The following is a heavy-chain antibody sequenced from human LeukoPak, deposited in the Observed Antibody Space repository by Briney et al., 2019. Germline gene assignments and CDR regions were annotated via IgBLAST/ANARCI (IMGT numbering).Heavy chain of an antibody. CDR2: IYYSGST. Sequence: PSETLSLTCTVSGGSVSSGSYYWGLIRQPPGKGLEWIGNIYYSGSTYYNPSLKSRVTISVETSKNQFSLKLSSVTAADTAVYYCARWTMTTVNFDIWGQGTMVTVSS. D-gene: IGHD4-17*01. J-gene: IGHJ3*02. CDR3: ARWTMTTVNFDI. V-gene: IGHV4-39*07. CDR1: GGSVSSGSYY.